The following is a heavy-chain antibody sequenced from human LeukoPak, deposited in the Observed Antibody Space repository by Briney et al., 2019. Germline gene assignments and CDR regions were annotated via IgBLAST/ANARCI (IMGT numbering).Heavy chain of an antibody. CDR2: MKYDGSEK. J-gene: IGHJ4*02. CDR3: SRDIEAAGLFLDY. D-gene: IGHD6-13*01. CDR1: GFTFSSYW. V-gene: IGHV3-7*01. Sequence: PGGSLRLSYAASGFTFSSYWMSWVRQAPGKGLEWVANMKYDGSEKYYVDSVKGRFTISRDNAKNSLYLQMNSLRAKDTAVYYCSRDIEAAGLFLDYRGQETLVTVSS.